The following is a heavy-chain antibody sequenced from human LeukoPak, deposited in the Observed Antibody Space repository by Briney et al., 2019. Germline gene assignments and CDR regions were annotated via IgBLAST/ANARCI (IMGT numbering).Heavy chain of an antibody. CDR1: GYTFTSYD. V-gene: IGHV1-8*03. CDR2: MNPNSGNT. Sequence: GASAKVSCKASGYTFTSYDINWVRQATGQGLEWMGWMNPNSGNTGYAQKFQGRVTITRNTSISTAYMELSSLRSEDTAVYYCARRLGLRWDLQAFDIWGQGTMVTVPS. D-gene: IGHD4-23*01. CDR3: ARRLGLRWDLQAFDI. J-gene: IGHJ3*02.